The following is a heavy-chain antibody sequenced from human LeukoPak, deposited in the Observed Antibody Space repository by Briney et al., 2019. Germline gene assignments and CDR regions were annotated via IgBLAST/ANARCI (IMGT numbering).Heavy chain of an antibody. J-gene: IGHJ6*03. CDR2: IYHSGST. CDR3: ASYSSSSGSNYYYYMDV. CDR1: GGSISSGDYY. Sequence: SETLSLTCTVSGGSISSGDYYWSWIRQPPGKGLEWIGSIYHSGSTYYNPSLKSRVTISVDTSKNQFSLKLSSVTAADTAVYYCASYSSSSGSNYYYYMDVWGKGTTVTVSS. V-gene: IGHV4-39*07. D-gene: IGHD6-6*01.